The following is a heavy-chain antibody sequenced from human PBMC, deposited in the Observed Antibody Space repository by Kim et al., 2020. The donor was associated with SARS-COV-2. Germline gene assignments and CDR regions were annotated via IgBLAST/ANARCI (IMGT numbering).Heavy chain of an antibody. CDR1: GFTFSSYA. CDR3: AREGGGYFVDRTLDY. J-gene: IGHJ4*01. D-gene: IGHD3-9*01. Sequence: GGSLRLSCAASGFTFSSYAMHWVRQAPGKGLEWVAVISYDGSNKYYADSVKGRFTISRDNSKNTLYLQMNSLRAEDTAVYYCAREGGGYFVDRTLDYWG. V-gene: IGHV3-30*04. CDR2: ISYDGSNK.